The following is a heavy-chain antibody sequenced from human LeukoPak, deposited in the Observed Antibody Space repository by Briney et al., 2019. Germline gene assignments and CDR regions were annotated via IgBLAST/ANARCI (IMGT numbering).Heavy chain of an antibody. D-gene: IGHD3-9*01. Sequence: GASVKVSCKASGYTFTGYGISWVRQAPGQGLEWMRWISTYNGNTNYAQKIQGRVKMNTETSTSTAYMELKCLRSVDTAVYYCARVPYDVSTGYSTYHFDYWGQGTLVTVSS. CDR2: ISTYNGNT. J-gene: IGHJ4*02. CDR1: GYTFTGYG. CDR3: ARVPYDVSTGYSTYHFDY. V-gene: IGHV1-18*04.